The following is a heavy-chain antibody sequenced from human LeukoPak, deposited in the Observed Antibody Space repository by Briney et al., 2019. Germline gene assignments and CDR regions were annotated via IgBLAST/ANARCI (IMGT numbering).Heavy chain of an antibody. CDR3: ASLPYYDFWSVKGY. CDR2: IYYSGST. D-gene: IGHD3-3*01. V-gene: IGHV4-39*01. J-gene: IGHJ4*02. Sequence: TSETLSLTCTVSGGSISSSSYYWSWIRQPPGKGLEWIGSIYYSGSTYYNPSLKSRVTISVDTSKNQFSLKLSSVTAADTAVYYCASLPYYDFWSVKGYWGQGTLVTVSS. CDR1: GGSISSSSYY.